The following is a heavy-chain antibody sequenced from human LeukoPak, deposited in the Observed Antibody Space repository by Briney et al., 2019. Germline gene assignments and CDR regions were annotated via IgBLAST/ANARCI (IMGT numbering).Heavy chain of an antibody. CDR3: ARGVRGAPYFDY. J-gene: IGHJ4*02. CDR2: INYSGST. D-gene: IGHD3-10*01. Sequence: SETLSLTCTVSGGSISSYYWSWIRQPPGKGLEWIGYINYSGSTNYNPSLKSRVTMSVDTSKNQFSLKLSSVAAADTAVYYCARGVRGAPYFDYWGQGTLVTVSS. V-gene: IGHV4-59*12. CDR1: GGSISSYY.